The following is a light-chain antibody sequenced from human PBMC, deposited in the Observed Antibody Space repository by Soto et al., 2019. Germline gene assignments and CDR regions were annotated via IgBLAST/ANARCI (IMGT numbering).Light chain of an antibody. CDR2: LGS. J-gene: IGKJ2*01. V-gene: IGKV2-28*01. CDR1: QRLLHSNGNTF. CDR3: MQALQAPYT. Sequence: EIVMTQSPPSLTVTPGEPASISCRSSQRLLHSNGNTFLDWYVQKPGQSPQLLIYLGSNRASGVPDRVSGSEAGTDFTLKISRVEAEDVGVYYCMQALQAPYTFGQGTKLESK.